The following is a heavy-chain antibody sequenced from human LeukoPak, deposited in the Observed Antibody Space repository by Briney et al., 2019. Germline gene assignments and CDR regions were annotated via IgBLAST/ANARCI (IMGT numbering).Heavy chain of an antibody. V-gene: IGHV3-30*02. CDR1: GFPFTQHG. CDR2: IGVDGSMK. D-gene: IGHD2-2*01. Sequence: SGGSLRLSCAASGFPFTQHGFHWVRQAPGKGLEWAALIGVDGSMKCYGDSVKGRFTISRDNSRNTLYLQMDSLRAEDTAVYYCVVVLVPAAVWHFDLWGRGTLVTVSS. J-gene: IGHJ2*01. CDR3: VVVLVPAAVWHFDL.